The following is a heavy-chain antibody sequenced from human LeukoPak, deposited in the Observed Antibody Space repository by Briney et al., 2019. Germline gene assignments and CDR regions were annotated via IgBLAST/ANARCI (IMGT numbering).Heavy chain of an antibody. CDR1: GGSISSYY. CDR3: ARDLFRRSALGF. D-gene: IGHD1-26*01. J-gene: IGHJ4*02. V-gene: IGHV4-59*01. CDR2: IYYSGST. Sequence: SETLSPTCTVSGGSISSYYWSWIRQPPGKGLEWIGYIYYSGSTNYNPSLKSRVTISVDTSKNQFSLKLSSVTAADTAVYYCARDLFRRSALGFWGQGTLVTVSS.